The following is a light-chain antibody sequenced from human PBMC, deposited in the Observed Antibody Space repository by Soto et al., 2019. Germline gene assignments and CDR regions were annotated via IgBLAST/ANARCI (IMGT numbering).Light chain of an antibody. CDR2: GAS. J-gene: IGKJ1*01. CDR3: QQYFEWPPMT. CDR1: ETVATN. Sequence: VTTQSPATLSVSPGERATLSCWASETVATNLAWYQQKPGQAPRLLISGASTRAAGISGRFRGSGSGTEFTLTISSLRSEDSAIYYCQQYFEWPPMTFGQGTKVDIK. V-gene: IGKV3-15*01.